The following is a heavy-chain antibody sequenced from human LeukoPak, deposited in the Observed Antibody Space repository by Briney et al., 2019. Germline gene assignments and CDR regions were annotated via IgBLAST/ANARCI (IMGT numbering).Heavy chain of an antibody. CDR1: GFTVSSNY. J-gene: IGHJ4*02. CDR3: ARGKAGGTMIVVAD. CDR2: IYSNNIT. Sequence: GGSLRLSCAASGFTVSSNYMTWVRQAPGKGLEWVSVIYSNNITFYADSVKGRFTISRDNSKNTLYLQINSLRAEDMAVYYCARGKAGGTMIVVADWGQGTLVTVSS. D-gene: IGHD3-22*01. V-gene: IGHV3-66*03.